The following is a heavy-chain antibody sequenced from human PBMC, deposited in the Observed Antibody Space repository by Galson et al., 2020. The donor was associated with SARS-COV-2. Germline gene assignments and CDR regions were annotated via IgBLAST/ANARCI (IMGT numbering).Heavy chain of an antibody. CDR2: ISSNGGST. CDR3: VKDPKGSYYYDSSGYRPGIFDY. V-gene: IGHV3-64D*06. CDR1: GFTFSSYA. J-gene: IGHJ4*02. Sequence: GESLKISCSASGFTFSSYAMHWVRQAPGKGLEYVSAISSNGGSTYYADSVKGRFTISRDNSKNTLYLQMSSLRAEDTAVYYCVKDPKGSYYYDSSGYRPGIFDYWGQGTLVTVSS. D-gene: IGHD3-22*01.